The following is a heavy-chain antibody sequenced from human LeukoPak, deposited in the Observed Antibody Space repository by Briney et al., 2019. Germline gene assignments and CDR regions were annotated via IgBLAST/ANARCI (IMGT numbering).Heavy chain of an antibody. CDR1: GYTFTSYA. V-gene: IGHV1-3*01. D-gene: IGHD3-10*01. CDR3: ARAESAVRGDNEYGMDV. CDR2: INAGNGNT. J-gene: IGHJ6*02. Sequence: ASVKVSCKASGYTFTSYAMHWVRQAPGQRLEWMGWINAGNGNTKYSQKFQGRVTITRDTSASTAYMELSSLRSEDTAVYYCARAESAVRGDNEYGMDVWGQGTTVTVSS.